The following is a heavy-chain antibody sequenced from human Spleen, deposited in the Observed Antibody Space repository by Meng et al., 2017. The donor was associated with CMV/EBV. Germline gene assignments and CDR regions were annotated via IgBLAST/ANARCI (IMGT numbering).Heavy chain of an antibody. Sequence: SETLSLTCTVSGGSISSSSYYWGWIRQPPGKGLEWIGSIYYSGSTYYNPSLKSRVTISVDTSKNQFSLKLSSVTAADTAVYYCARGRRGAIFGRWGQGTLVTVSS. V-gene: IGHV4-39*07. CDR3: ARGRRGAIFGR. J-gene: IGHJ4*02. CDR2: IYYSGST. D-gene: IGHD3-3*01. CDR1: GGSISSSSYY.